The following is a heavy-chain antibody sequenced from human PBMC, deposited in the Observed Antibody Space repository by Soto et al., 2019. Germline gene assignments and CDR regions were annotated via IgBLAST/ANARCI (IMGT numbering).Heavy chain of an antibody. CDR2: IRSKANSYAT. Sequence: GGSLRLSCAASGFTFSGSAMHWVRQASGKGLEWVGRIRSKANSYATAYAASVKGRFTISRDDSKNTAYLQMNSLKTEDTAVYYCTRHSPIFGVVNYYYYYMDVWGKGTTVTVSS. J-gene: IGHJ6*03. D-gene: IGHD3-3*01. CDR1: GFTFSGSA. CDR3: TRHSPIFGVVNYYYYYMDV. V-gene: IGHV3-73*01.